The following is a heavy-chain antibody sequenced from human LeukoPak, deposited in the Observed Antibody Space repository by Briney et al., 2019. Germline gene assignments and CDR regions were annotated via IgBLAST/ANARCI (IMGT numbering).Heavy chain of an antibody. CDR1: GGSISGYY. J-gene: IGHJ4*02. V-gene: IGHV4-59*08. CDR2: IYYSGST. Sequence: SETLSLTCTVSGGSISGYYWSWIRQTPGKGLEWIGYIYYSGSTNYNPSLKSRVTISVDTSKNQFSLKLSSVTAADTAVYYCARLAYSFGPFDSWGQGTLVTVYS. D-gene: IGHD5-18*01. CDR3: ARLAYSFGPFDS.